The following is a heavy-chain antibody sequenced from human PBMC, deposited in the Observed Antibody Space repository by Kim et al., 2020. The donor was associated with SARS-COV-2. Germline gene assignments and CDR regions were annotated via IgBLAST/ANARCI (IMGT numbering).Heavy chain of an antibody. V-gene: IGHV1-69*01. D-gene: IGHD6-6*01. Sequence: APEFQGEVTITADDTTSTAYMELSSLRSEDTAVYYCARVGIAARRGFDYWGQGTLVTVSS. J-gene: IGHJ4*02. CDR3: ARVGIAARRGFDY.